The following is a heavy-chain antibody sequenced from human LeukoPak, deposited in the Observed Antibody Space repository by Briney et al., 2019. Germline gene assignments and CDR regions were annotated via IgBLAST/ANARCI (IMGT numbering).Heavy chain of an antibody. CDR2: IYYSGST. Sequence: SETLSLTCTVSGGSISSYYWSWIRQPPGKGLEWIGYIYYSGSTNYNPSLTSRVTISVDTSKNQFSLKLSSVTAADTAVYYCARGEGAAVAGTNYYYYGMDVWGQGTTVTVSS. V-gene: IGHV4-59*01. D-gene: IGHD6-19*01. CDR1: GGSISSYY. J-gene: IGHJ6*02. CDR3: ARGEGAAVAGTNYYYYGMDV.